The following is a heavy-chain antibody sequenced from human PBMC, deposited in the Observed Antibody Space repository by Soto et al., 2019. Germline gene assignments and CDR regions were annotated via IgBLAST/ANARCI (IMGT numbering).Heavy chain of an antibody. V-gene: IGHV5-10-1*01. Sequence: GESLKISCKGSGYSFTSYWISWVRQMPGKGLEWMGRIDPSDSYTNYSPSFQGHVTISADKSISTAYLHLSSLKASDTAMYYCARHSHYDIWTGYSHWGQGTLVTVSS. CDR2: IDPSDSYT. D-gene: IGHD3-9*01. CDR1: GYSFTSYW. CDR3: ARHSHYDIWTGYSH. J-gene: IGHJ4*02.